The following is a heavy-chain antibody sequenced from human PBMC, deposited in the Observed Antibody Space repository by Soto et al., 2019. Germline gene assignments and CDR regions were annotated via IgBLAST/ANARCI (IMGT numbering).Heavy chain of an antibody. J-gene: IGHJ4*02. D-gene: IGHD3-22*01. CDR3: AKWGSYYYDSSGYSAFDY. Sequence: ASVKVSCKASGYTFTSYDINWVRQATGQGLEWMGWMNPNSGNTGYAQKFQGRVTMTRNTSISTAYMELSSLRSEDTAVYYCAKWGSYYYDSSGYSAFDYWGQGTLVTVSS. CDR2: MNPNSGNT. CDR1: GYTFTSYD. V-gene: IGHV1-8*01.